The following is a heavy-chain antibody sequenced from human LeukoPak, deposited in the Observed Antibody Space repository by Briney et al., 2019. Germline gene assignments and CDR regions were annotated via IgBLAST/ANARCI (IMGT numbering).Heavy chain of an antibody. D-gene: IGHD6-13*01. CDR3: ARDGGAAGTGYYMDV. V-gene: IGHV4-4*07. J-gene: IGHJ6*03. CDR1: GGSISSYY. Sequence: SETLSLTCTVSGGSISSYYWSWIRQPAGKGLEWIGRTYTSGSTNYNPSLKSRVTMSVDTSKNQFSLKLSSVTAADTAVYYCARDGGAAGTGYYMDVWGKGTTVTVSS. CDR2: TYTSGST.